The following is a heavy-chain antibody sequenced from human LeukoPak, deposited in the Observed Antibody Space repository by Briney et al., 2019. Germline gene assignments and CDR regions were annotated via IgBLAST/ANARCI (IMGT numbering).Heavy chain of an antibody. CDR3: ASPSPKDSSGYWRVFDY. D-gene: IGHD3-22*01. V-gene: IGHV4-34*01. J-gene: IGHJ4*02. Sequence: SETLSLPCAVYGGSFSGYYWSRIRQPPGKGLEWFGEINHSGSTNYNPSLKSRVTISVDTSKNQFSLKLGSVTAADTAVYYCASPSPKDSSGYWRVFDYWGQGTLVTVSS. CDR1: GGSFSGYY. CDR2: INHSGST.